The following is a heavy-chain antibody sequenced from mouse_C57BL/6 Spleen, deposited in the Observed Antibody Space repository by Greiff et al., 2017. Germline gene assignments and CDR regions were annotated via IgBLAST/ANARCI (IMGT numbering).Heavy chain of an antibody. V-gene: IGHV1-85*01. J-gene: IGHJ4*01. CDR3: ARSWYYGSSYEDYAMDY. D-gene: IGHD1-1*01. CDR2: IYPRDGST. Sequence: QVQLQQSGPELVKPGASVKLSCKASGYIFTSYDINWVKQRPGQGLEWIGWIYPRDGSTKYNEKFKGKATLTVDTSSSTAYMELHSLTSEDSAVYFCARSWYYGSSYEDYAMDYWGQGTSVTVSS. CDR1: GYIFTSYD.